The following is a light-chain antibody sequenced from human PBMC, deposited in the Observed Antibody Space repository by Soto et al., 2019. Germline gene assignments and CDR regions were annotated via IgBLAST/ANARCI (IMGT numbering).Light chain of an antibody. CDR3: QQYNNWPRAT. Sequence: EIVMTQSPAPLSVSPGERANLSCRASQSVGSNLAWYQQKPGQAPRLFIYGASTRATGIPARFSGSGSGTEFILTISSLQSEDSAVYYCQQYNNWPRATFGGGTKVDIK. V-gene: IGKV3-15*01. J-gene: IGKJ4*01. CDR2: GAS. CDR1: QSVGSN.